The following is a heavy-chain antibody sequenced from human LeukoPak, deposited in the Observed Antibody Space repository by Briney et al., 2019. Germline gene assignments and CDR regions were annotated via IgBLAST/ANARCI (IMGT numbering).Heavy chain of an antibody. CDR2: IYTSGST. J-gene: IGHJ5*02. Sequence: SETLSLTCTVSGGSISSGSYYWSWIRQPAGKGLEWIGRIYTSGSTNYNPSLKSRVTISVDTSKNQFSLKLSSVTAADTAVYYCAREAITIVRGVPDGVDWFDPWGQGTLVTVSS. V-gene: IGHV4-61*02. CDR3: AREAITIVRGVPDGVDWFDP. CDR1: GGSISSGSYY. D-gene: IGHD3-10*01.